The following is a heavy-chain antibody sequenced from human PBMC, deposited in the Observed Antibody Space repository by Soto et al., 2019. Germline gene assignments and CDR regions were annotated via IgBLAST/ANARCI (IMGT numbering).Heavy chain of an antibody. CDR2: IYYSGST. CDR1: GGSISSGDYY. D-gene: IGHD2-2*01. V-gene: IGHV4-30-4*01. Sequence: PSETLSLTCTVSGGSISSGDYYWSWIRQPPGKGLEWIGYIYYSGSTYYNPSLKSRVTISVDTSKNQFSLKLSSVTAADTAVYYCARAGIPHNWFDPWGQGTLVTVPQ. CDR3: ARAGIPHNWFDP. J-gene: IGHJ5*02.